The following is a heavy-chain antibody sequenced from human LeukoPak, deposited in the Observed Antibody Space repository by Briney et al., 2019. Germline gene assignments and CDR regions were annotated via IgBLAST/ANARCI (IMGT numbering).Heavy chain of an antibody. V-gene: IGHV1-8*01. CDR3: TRDTFFYDGSTSYFYFDS. Sequence: ASVKVSCKASGYTFTNYEINWVRQATGHGLEWVGWMNPNSGNTGYSQKFQGRVSMTRSASMSTAYMELSSLRSEDTAVYYCTRDTFFYDGSTSYFYFDSWGQGTPVTVSS. CDR1: GYTFTNYE. J-gene: IGHJ4*02. CDR2: MNPNSGNT. D-gene: IGHD3-22*01.